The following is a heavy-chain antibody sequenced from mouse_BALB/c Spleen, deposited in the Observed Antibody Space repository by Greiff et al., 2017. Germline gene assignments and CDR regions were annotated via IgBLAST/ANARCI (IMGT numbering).Heavy chain of an antibody. J-gene: IGHJ2*01. CDR3: ARSGGNYVGYYFDD. Sequence: VQLQQSGPELVKPGASVKIPCKASGYTFTDYNMDWVKQSHGKSLEWIGDINPNNGGTIYNQKFKGKATLTVDKSSSTAYMELRSLTSEDTAVYYCARSGGNYVGYYFDDWGQGTTLTVSS. D-gene: IGHD2-1*01. CDR2: INPNNGGT. V-gene: IGHV1-18*01. CDR1: GYTFTDYN.